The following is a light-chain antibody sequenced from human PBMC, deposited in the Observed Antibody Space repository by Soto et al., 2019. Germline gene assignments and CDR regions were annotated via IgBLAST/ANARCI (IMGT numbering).Light chain of an antibody. Sequence: QSPGTLSLSPGEEATLSCRASQSIGSNLAWYQRKPGQAPRLLISGASTRATGVPARFSGSGSGTEFTLTISSLQPDDFATYHCQQYNSYPITFGQGTRLEIK. CDR1: QSIGSN. V-gene: IGKV3-15*01. J-gene: IGKJ5*01. CDR2: GAS. CDR3: QQYNSYPIT.